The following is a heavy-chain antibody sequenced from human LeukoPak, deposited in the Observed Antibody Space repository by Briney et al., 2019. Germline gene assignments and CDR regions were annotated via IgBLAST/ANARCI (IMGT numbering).Heavy chain of an antibody. CDR2: ISGDGVST. V-gene: IGHV3-43*02. Sequence: GGSLRLSCVASGLPIADFAMHWVRQAPGKGLEWVSLISGDGVSTFYTDSVRGRFSISRDNTKNSLYLEMNSLRTEDTAMYYCAKKSGKFDYWGQGTLVAVSS. CDR3: AKKSGKFDY. CDR1: GLPIADFA. J-gene: IGHJ4*02.